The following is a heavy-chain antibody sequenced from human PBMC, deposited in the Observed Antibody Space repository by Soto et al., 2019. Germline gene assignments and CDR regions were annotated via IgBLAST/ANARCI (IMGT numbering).Heavy chain of an antibody. CDR1: GGSVSSGSYY. CDR3: TKDEGWDCSGGSCYPGGHY. Sequence: SETLSLTCTVSGGSVSSGSYYWSWIRQPPGKGLEWIGYIYYSGRINYNPSLKSRVTISVDTTKNQFSLKLSSVTAADTAVYYCTKDEGWDCSGGSCYPGGHYWGQGTLVTVS. CDR2: IYYSGRI. D-gene: IGHD2-15*01. J-gene: IGHJ4*02. V-gene: IGHV4-61*01.